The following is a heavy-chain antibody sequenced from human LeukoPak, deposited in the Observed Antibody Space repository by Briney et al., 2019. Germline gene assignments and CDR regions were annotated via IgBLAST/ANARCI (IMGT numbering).Heavy chain of an antibody. Sequence: PGGSLRLSCAASGFTFDDYAMHWVRQAPGKGLEWVSGISWNSGSIGYADSVKGRFTISRDNAKNSLYLQMNSLRAEDTALYYCAKELGYCSGGSCYSIKSLDYWGQGTLVTVSS. CDR2: ISWNSGSI. J-gene: IGHJ4*02. V-gene: IGHV3-9*01. CDR3: AKELGYCSGGSCYSIKSLDY. CDR1: GFTFDDYA. D-gene: IGHD2-15*01.